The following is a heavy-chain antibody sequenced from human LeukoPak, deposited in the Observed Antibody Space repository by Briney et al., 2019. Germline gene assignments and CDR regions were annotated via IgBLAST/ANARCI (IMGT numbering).Heavy chain of an antibody. D-gene: IGHD5-24*01. CDR3: AKHRDGYNFDY. CDR2: ISSSSSYI. V-gene: IGHV3-21*01. J-gene: IGHJ4*02. Sequence: GGTLRLSCAASGFTFSSYGVSWVRQAPGKGLEWVSSISSSSSYIYYADSVKGRFTISRDNAKNSLYLQMNSLRAEDTAVYYCAKHRDGYNFDYWGQGTLVTVSS. CDR1: GFTFSSYG.